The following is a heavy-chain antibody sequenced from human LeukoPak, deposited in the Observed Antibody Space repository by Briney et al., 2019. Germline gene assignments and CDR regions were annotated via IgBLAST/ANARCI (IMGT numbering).Heavy chain of an antibody. CDR3: ARSGGSPQ. J-gene: IGHJ4*02. CDR1: GGTFSSYA. V-gene: IGHV1-46*01. D-gene: IGHD2-15*01. Sequence: ASVKVSCKASGGTFSSYAISWVRQAPGQGLEWMGIINPSGGSTSYAQKFQGRVTMTRDTSTSTVYMELSSLRSEDTAVYYCARSGGSPQWGQGTLVTVSS. CDR2: INPSGGST.